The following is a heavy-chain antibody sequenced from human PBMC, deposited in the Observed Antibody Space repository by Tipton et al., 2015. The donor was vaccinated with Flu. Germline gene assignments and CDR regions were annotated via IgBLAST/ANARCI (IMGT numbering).Heavy chain of an antibody. V-gene: IGHV1-2*02. CDR1: GYTLTGYY. J-gene: IGHJ5*02. D-gene: IGHD2/OR15-2a*01. Sequence: QSGAEVKKPRASMKVSCKASGYTLTGYYLHWVRQAPGQGLEWMGWINPNSGITDSARKFQGRVTMTRDTSLNTAYMELRSLKSDDTAVYFCARADHYYNIVFELWGQGALVTVSS. CDR3: ARADHYYNIVFEL. CDR2: INPNSGIT.